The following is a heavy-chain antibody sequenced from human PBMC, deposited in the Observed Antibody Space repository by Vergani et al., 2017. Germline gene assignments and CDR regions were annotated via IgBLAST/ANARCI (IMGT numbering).Heavy chain of an antibody. CDR1: GYTFTSYA. J-gene: IGHJ6*02. V-gene: IGHV1-3*01. Sequence: QVQLVQSGAEVKKPGASAKVSCKASGYTFTSYAMHWVRQAPGQRLEWMGWINAGNGNTKYSQKFQGRVTITRDTSASTAYMELSSLRSEDTAVYYCARGGAYGDYEWGYYYYGMDVWGQGTTVTVSS. CDR3: ARGGAYGDYEWGYYYYGMDV. CDR2: INAGNGNT. D-gene: IGHD4-17*01.